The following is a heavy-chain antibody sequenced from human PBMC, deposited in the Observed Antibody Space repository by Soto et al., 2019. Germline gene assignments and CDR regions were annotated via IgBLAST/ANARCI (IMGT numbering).Heavy chain of an antibody. D-gene: IGHD2-21*01. Sequence: QITLKESGPTLVKPTQTLTLTCTCSGFSLTADGVGVGWIRQPPGKALEWLALIYWDDDQRYSPSLKTRLTITKDTSKKQVVLTMTNMDPVDTGTYYCAHAYGGTSWTNDAFDVWGQGTVVTVSS. V-gene: IGHV2-5*02. CDR1: GFSLTADGVG. CDR3: AHAYGGTSWTNDAFDV. J-gene: IGHJ3*01. CDR2: IYWDDDQ.